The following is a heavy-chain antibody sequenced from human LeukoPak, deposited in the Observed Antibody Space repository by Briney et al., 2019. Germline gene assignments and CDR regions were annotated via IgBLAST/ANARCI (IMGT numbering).Heavy chain of an antibody. CDR2: ITSNGGST. D-gene: IGHD1-26*01. CDR1: GFTFSTNS. CDR3: ARSANSAFDH. V-gene: IGHV3-64*04. Sequence: GGSLRLSCSASGFTFSTNSMHWVRQAPGKGLEFVSAITSNGGSTYYADSVKGRFTISRDNAKNSLYLQMNSLRVEDTAVYYCARSANSAFDHWGQGTLVTVSS. J-gene: IGHJ4*02.